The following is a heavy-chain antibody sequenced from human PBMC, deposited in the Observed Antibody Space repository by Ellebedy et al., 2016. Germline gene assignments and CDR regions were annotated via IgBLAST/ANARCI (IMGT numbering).Heavy chain of an antibody. D-gene: IGHD3-16*01. Sequence: GSLRLSXTISGAYVSEYYWSWVRQPAGKGLEWIGRLDTSGTTKYNPSLKSRVTMSVDKSKNQFSLQLRSVTAADTAVYYCARGFGDYKNWFSPWGQGTLVTVSS. J-gene: IGHJ5*02. CDR1: GAYVSEYY. CDR2: LDTSGTT. CDR3: ARGFGDYKNWFSP. V-gene: IGHV4-4*07.